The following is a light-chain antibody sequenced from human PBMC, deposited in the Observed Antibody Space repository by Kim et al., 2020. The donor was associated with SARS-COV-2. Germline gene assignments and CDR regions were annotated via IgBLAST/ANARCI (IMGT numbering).Light chain of an antibody. CDR1: SPRSYY. CDR3: NSRDSNDNVV. Sequence: VASGQTVRITCQGDSPRSYYATWYQQKPGQAPILVIYGKNNRPSGIPDRFSGSSSGNTASLTITGTQAGDEADYYCNSRDSNDNVVFGGGTKLTVL. V-gene: IGLV3-19*01. J-gene: IGLJ2*01. CDR2: GKN.